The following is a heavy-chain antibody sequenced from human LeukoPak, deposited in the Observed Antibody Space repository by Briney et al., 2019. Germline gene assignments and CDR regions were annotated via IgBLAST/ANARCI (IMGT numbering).Heavy chain of an antibody. V-gene: IGHV1-46*01. CDR2: INPSGGST. D-gene: IGHD6-19*01. J-gene: IGHJ4*02. CDR1: GYTFTSYY. CDR3: ARFDPVAGTQD. Sequence: ASVKVSCKASGYTFTSYYMHWVRQAPRQGLEWMGIINPSGGSTSYAQKFQGRVTMTRDTSTSTVYMELSSLRSEDTAVYYCARFDPVAGTQDWGQGTLVTVSS.